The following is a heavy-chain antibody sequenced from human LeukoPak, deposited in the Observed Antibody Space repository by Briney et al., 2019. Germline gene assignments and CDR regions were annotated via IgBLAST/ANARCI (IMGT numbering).Heavy chain of an antibody. Sequence: GGSLRLSCAASGFTFSSYSMNWLRQAPGKGLEWVSYISISRNLAYYADSVKGRFTISRDNGKNSLYLQMNNLRAEDTAVYYCARDIDNGDYVVYWGQGTLVTVSS. CDR1: GFTFSSYS. J-gene: IGHJ4*02. CDR3: ARDIDNGDYVVY. V-gene: IGHV3-48*01. CDR2: ISISRNLA. D-gene: IGHD4-17*01.